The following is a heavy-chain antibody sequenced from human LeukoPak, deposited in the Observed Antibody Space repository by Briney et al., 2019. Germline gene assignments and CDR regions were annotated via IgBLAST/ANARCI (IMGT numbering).Heavy chain of an antibody. J-gene: IGHJ4*02. CDR2: INPTGGST. D-gene: IGHD6-6*01. CDR3: ARTAARRFDY. Sequence: WASVKVSCKASGYTFPSYFMHWVRQAPGQGLEWMGIINPTGGSTTYAQKFQGRVTMTRDTSTSTVYMELSSLRSDDTAVYYCARTAARRFDYWSQGNLVTVSS. V-gene: IGHV1-46*01. CDR1: GYTFPSYF.